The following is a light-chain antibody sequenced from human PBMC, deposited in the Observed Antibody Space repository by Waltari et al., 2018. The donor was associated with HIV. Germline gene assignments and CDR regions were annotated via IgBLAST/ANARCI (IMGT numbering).Light chain of an antibody. Sequence: QSALTQPASVSGSPRQSITLPCTGTSSDVGGYNYFSCYQQHPCKAPKLMIYEVSNRPSGVSNRFSGSKSGNTASLTISGLQAEDEADYYCSSYTSSSTPVVFGGGTKLTVL. J-gene: IGLJ2*01. V-gene: IGLV2-14*01. CDR2: EVS. CDR3: SSYTSSSTPVV. CDR1: SSDVGGYNY.